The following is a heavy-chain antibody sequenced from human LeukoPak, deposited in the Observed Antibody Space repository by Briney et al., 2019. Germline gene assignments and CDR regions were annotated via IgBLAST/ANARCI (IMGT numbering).Heavy chain of an antibody. CDR2: IYYSGST. Sequence: SETPSLTCTVSGGSISSGGYYWSWIRQHPGKGLEWIGYIYYSGSTYYNPSLKSRVTRSVDTSKNQFSLKLSSVTAADTAVYYCVGTNYYDSSGFDYWGQGTLVTVSS. CDR3: VGTNYYDSSGFDY. D-gene: IGHD3-22*01. V-gene: IGHV4-31*03. J-gene: IGHJ4*02. CDR1: GGSISSGGYY.